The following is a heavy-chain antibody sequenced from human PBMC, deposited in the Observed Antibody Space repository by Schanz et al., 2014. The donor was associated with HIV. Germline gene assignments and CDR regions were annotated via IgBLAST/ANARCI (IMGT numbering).Heavy chain of an antibody. Sequence: QVQLVQSGAAVKKPGASVKVSCKASGYTFINYDIHWVRQASGLGLEWMGWMNPSTGNSGYAQMFQVRVTMTRDTSKSTAYLEVDSLKTADTAVYSCARGPMLEGLMDVWGQGTTVIVSS. CDR1: GYTFINYD. CDR2: MNPSTGNS. V-gene: IGHV1-8*01. J-gene: IGHJ6*02. D-gene: IGHD1-1*01. CDR3: ARGPMLEGLMDV.